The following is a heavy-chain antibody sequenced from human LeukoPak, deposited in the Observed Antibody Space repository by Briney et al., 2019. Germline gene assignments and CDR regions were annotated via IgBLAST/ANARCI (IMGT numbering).Heavy chain of an antibody. CDR2: INHSGST. J-gene: IGHJ4*02. V-gene: IGHV4-34*01. D-gene: IGHD3-3*01. Sequence: SETLSLTCAVYGGSFSGYYWSWIRQPPGKGLEWIGEINHSGSTNYNPSLKSRVTISVDTSKNQFSLKLSSVTAADTAVYYCARELLDFWSGYYYFDYWGQGTLVTVSS. CDR3: ARELLDFWSGYYYFDY. CDR1: GGSFSGYY.